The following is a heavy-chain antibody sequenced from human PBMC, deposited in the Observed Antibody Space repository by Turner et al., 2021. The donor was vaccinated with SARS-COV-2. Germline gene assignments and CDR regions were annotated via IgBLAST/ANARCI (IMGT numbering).Heavy chain of an antibody. CDR1: GYTFIAHY. D-gene: IGHD6-19*01. V-gene: IGHV1-2*02. CDR3: ASSANSSGWHY. Sequence: QVSLVQSGAEVKRPGASVKVSCKTSGYTFIAHYIHWVRQAPGQGLEWIGWISPNSGGTNYAQKFQGRVTMTRDTSISTVYMELSRLRSDDTAVYYCASSANSSGWHYWGQGTLVTVSS. J-gene: IGHJ4*02. CDR2: ISPNSGGT.